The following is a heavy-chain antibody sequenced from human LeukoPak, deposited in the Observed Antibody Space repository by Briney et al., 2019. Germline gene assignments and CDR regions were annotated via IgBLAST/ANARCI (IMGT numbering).Heavy chain of an antibody. CDR2: IGHSGGLT. CDR3: AKWGRPDRLVVVTATIGFDY. CDR1: GFTFSSYP. Sequence: GGTLRLSCEASGFTFSSYPMGWVRQAPGRGLEWVSSIGHSGGLTVYADSVKGRFTISRDNSKNTLYLQMNSLRAEDTAVYYCAKWGRPDRLVVVTATIGFDYWGQGTLVTASS. D-gene: IGHD2-21*02. J-gene: IGHJ4*02. V-gene: IGHV3-23*01.